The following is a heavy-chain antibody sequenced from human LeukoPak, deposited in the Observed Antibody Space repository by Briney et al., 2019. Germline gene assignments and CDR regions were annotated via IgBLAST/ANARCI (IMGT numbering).Heavy chain of an antibody. CDR1: GFTLSNAW. V-gene: IGHV3-15*01. CDR3: TRDLWQWVVRTFDY. D-gene: IGHD6-19*01. Sequence: GGSLRLSCAASGFTLSNAWMSWVRQAPGKGLEWVGRIKSKTDGGTTDYAAPVKGRFTISRDDSKNTLYLQMNSLKTEDTAVYYCTRDLWQWVVRTFDYWGQGTLVTVSS. J-gene: IGHJ4*02. CDR2: IKSKTDGGTT.